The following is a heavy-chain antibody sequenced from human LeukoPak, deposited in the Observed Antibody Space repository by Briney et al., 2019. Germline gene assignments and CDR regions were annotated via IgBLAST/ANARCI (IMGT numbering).Heavy chain of an antibody. CDR1: GFTFSSYA. D-gene: IGHD6-19*01. V-gene: IGHV3-64D*06. J-gene: IGHJ4*02. CDR2: ISSNGGST. CDR3: VRHSYSSGWYGFSVFDY. Sequence: GGSLRLSCSASGFTFSSYAMHWVRQAPGKGLEYVSAISSNGGSTYYADSVKGRFTISRDNSKNTLYLQMSSLRAEDTAVYYCVRHSYSSGWYGFSVFDYWGQGTLVTVSS.